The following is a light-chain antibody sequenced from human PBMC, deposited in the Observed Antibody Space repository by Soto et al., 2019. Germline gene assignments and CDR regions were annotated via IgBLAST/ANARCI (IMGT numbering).Light chain of an antibody. V-gene: IGKV3-11*01. CDR1: PSVTSY. J-gene: IGKJ5*01. CDR2: GAS. Sequence: EIVLTQSPATLSLSPGERATLSCRASPSVTSYLAWYQQKPGQAPRLVIYGASYRATGIPARFIGSGSGTDFTLTISSLEPEDFAVYYCQQRQYWPPITFGQGTRLEIK. CDR3: QQRQYWPPIT.